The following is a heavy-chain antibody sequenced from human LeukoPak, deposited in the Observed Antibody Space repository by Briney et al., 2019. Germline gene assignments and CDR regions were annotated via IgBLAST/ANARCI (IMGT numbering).Heavy chain of an antibody. Sequence: QPGGSLRLSCAASGFTFSTLDMSWVRQAPGKGLEWVSAIRRDGGRTYYADSVKGRFTISRDNSKNTLSLQMDSLRAEDTALYYCAKGVSASWYDYWGQGTLVTVSA. CDR2: IRRDGGRT. D-gene: IGHD6-13*01. J-gene: IGHJ4*02. CDR3: AKGVSASWYDY. V-gene: IGHV3-23*01. CDR1: GFTFSTLD.